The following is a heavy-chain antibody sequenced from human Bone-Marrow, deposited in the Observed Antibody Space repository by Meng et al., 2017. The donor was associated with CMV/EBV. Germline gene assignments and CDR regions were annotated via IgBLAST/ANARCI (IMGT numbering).Heavy chain of an antibody. CDR2: IYYSGST. V-gene: IGHV4-61*01. D-gene: IGHD2-2*01. Sequence: GSLRLSCTVSGGSVSSGSYYWSWIRQPPGKGLEWIGYIYYSGSTNYNPSLKSRVTISVDTSKNQFSLKLSSVTAADTAVYYCARVNQLLLSYYYYGMDVWGQGNTVTVYS. CDR3: ARVNQLLLSYYYYGMDV. J-gene: IGHJ6*02. CDR1: GGSVSSGSYY.